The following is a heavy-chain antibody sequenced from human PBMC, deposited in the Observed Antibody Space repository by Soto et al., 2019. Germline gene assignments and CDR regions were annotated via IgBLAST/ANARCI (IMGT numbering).Heavy chain of an antibody. J-gene: IGHJ6*02. V-gene: IGHV3-21*01. CDR1: GFTFRSYT. Sequence: LGLSCAASGFTFRSYTMDWVRQAPGKGLEWVSSISSSSSDIYYADSAKGRFTVSRDNAKNSLYLQMNSLRAEDTAVYYCASLVAAPSSFSSYYYGMDVWGQGTTVTVSS. CDR3: ASLVAAPSSFSSYYYGMDV. CDR2: ISSSSSDI. D-gene: IGHD6-6*01.